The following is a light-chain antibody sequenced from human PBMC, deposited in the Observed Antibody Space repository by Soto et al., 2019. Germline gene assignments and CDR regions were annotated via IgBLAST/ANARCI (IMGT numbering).Light chain of an antibody. CDR2: RAS. CDR1: YSVNSN. J-gene: IGKJ5*01. CDR3: QQYDSWPMT. Sequence: VVMTQSPVTLSVSSGEGATLSCRASYSVNSNLAWYQQKPGQAPRLLIYRASTRATGIAARFSGSGSGTEFTLTIASLQSEDSAVYYCQQYDSWPMTFGKGTRLEIK. V-gene: IGKV3-15*01.